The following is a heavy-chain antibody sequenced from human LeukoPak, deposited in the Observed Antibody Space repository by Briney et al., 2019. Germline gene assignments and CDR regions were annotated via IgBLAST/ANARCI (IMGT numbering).Heavy chain of an antibody. CDR3: ARVTVTTGGVDY. Sequence: SETLSLTCTVSGGSISSYYWSWIRQPPGKGLEWIGYIYYSGSTNYNPSPKSRVTISVDTSKNQFSLKLSSVTAADTAVYYCARVTVTTGGVDYWGQGTLVTVSS. CDR1: GGSISSYY. D-gene: IGHD4-17*01. V-gene: IGHV4-59*12. CDR2: IYYSGST. J-gene: IGHJ4*02.